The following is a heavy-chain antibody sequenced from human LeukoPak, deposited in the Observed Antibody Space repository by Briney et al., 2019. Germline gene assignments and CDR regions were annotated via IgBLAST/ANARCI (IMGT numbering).Heavy chain of an antibody. CDR1: GDSISSYY. CDR2: IYTSGST. V-gene: IGHV4-4*07. D-gene: IGHD1-26*01. Sequence: PSETLSLTCTVSGDSISSYYWSWIRQPAGKGLEWIGRIYTSGSTKYNPSFKSRVTMSVDTSKNQLSLKLSSVTAADTAVYYCARSSIVGATIGYFDYWGQGTLVTVSS. CDR3: ARSSIVGATIGYFDY. J-gene: IGHJ4*02.